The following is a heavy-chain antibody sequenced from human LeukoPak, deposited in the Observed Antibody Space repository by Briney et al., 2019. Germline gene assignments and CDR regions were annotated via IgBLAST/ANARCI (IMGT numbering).Heavy chain of an antibody. J-gene: IGHJ4*02. CDR1: GFTFSSYG. CDR2: ISGSGGST. Sequence: GGFLRLSCAASGFTFSSYGMSWVRQAPGKGLEWVSAISGSGGSTYYADSVKGRFTISRDNSKNTLYLQMNSLRAEDTAVYYCARDQGGGTSYWGQGTLVTVSS. CDR3: ARDQGGGTSY. V-gene: IGHV3-23*01. D-gene: IGHD1-26*01.